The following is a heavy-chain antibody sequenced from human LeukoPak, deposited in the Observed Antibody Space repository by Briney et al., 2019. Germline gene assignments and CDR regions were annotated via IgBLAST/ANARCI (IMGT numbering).Heavy chain of an antibody. CDR3: ARGPNSNWSELDF. D-gene: IGHD6-6*01. J-gene: IGHJ4*02. V-gene: IGHV3-74*01. CDR2: ISPTGSTA. Sequence: GGSLRLSCTASGFSFSGHWIHWARQLPGKGLVWVSRISPTGSTASYADSVKGRFTVSRDNAKNTLYLQVNNLRAEDTAVYYCARGPNSNWSELDFWGQGTLLTVSS. CDR1: GFSFSGHW.